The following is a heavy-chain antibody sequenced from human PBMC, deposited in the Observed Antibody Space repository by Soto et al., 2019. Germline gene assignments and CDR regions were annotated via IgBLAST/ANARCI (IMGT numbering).Heavy chain of an antibody. J-gene: IGHJ4*02. Sequence: EVQLVESGGGLIQPGGSLRPSCAASGFTVSSNYMTWFRQAPGKGLEGVSVIYSGGSTYYADSVKGRFTISRDNSKNTLYLQMNSLRAEDTAVYYCARDRYPFDYWGQGTLVTVSS. CDR3: ARDRYPFDY. V-gene: IGHV3-53*01. CDR2: IYSGGST. CDR1: GFTVSSNY. D-gene: IGHD1-26*01.